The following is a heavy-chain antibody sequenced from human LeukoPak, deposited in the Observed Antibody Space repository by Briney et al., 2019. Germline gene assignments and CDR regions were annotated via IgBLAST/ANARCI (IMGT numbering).Heavy chain of an antibody. CDR1: GGSFSGYY. CDR3: ARELYSSGYHDAFDI. Sequence: PSETLSLTCAVYGGSFSGYYWSWIRQPPGKGLEWIGEINHSGSTNYSPSLKSRVTISVDTSKNQFSLKLSSVTAADTAAYYCARELYSSGYHDAFDIWGQGTMVTVSS. J-gene: IGHJ3*02. V-gene: IGHV4-34*01. D-gene: IGHD3-22*01. CDR2: INHSGST.